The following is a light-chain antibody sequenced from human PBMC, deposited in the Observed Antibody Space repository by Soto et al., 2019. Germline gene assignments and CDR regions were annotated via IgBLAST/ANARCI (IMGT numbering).Light chain of an antibody. CDR1: QSVSSN. Sequence: EIVMTQSPATLSVSXGERATLSCRASQSVSSNLAWYQQKPGQAPRLLIYGASTRATGIPARFSGSGSGTEFTLTISSLQSEDFAVYYCQQYNNWPPLTFGPGTKADIK. CDR3: QQYNNWPPLT. V-gene: IGKV3-15*01. J-gene: IGKJ3*01. CDR2: GAS.